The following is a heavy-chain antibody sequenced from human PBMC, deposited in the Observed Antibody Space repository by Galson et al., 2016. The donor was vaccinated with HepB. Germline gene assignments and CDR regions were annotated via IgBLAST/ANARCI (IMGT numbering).Heavy chain of an antibody. D-gene: IGHD3-22*01. CDR1: GFTVKNNY. V-gene: IGHV3-66*01. J-gene: IGHJ4*02. CDR3: TRDRYYYDTAGGGDSWSHGH. Sequence: SLRLSCAASGFTVKNNYMSWVRQAPGKGLEWVSLIYSGGSAYYADSVKDRFTISRDESKNTVYLQMIHMRGEDTAVYYCTRDRYYYDTAGGGDSWSHGHWGQGTQVTVSS. CDR2: IYSGGSA.